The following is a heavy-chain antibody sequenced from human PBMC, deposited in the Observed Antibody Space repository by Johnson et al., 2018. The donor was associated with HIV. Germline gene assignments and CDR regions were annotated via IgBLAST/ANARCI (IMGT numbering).Heavy chain of an antibody. CDR2: IKQDGSEK. CDR1: GFTFSSYW. Sequence: VQLVESGGGLVQPGRSLRLSCAASGFTFSSYWMSWVRQAPGKGLEWVANIKQDGSEKYYVDSVKGRFTISRDNAKNSLYLQMNSLRAEDTAVYYCEKEIALTGERSDAFDIWGQGTMVTVSS. D-gene: IGHD7-27*01. CDR3: EKEIALTGERSDAFDI. J-gene: IGHJ3*02. V-gene: IGHV3-7*03.